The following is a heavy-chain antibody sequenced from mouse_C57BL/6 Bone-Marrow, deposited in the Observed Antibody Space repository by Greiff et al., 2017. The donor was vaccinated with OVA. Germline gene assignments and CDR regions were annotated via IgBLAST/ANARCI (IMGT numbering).Heavy chain of an antibody. J-gene: IGHJ4*01. Sequence: EVQRVESGGGLVKPGGSLKLSCAASGFTFSSYTMSWVRQTPEQRLEWVATISGGGGNTYYPDSVKGRFTISRDNAKNTRYLQMSSLRSEDTALYYCARRYYYGSSYDAMDYWGQGTSVTVSS. CDR2: ISGGGGNT. CDR1: GFTFSSYT. V-gene: IGHV5-9*01. D-gene: IGHD1-1*01. CDR3: ARRYYYGSSYDAMDY.